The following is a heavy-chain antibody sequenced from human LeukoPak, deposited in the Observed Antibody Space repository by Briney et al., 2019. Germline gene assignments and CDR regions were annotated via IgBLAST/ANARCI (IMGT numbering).Heavy chain of an antibody. V-gene: IGHV4-30-4*01. CDR1: GGSISICDYY. Sequence: PSQTLSLTCAVTGGSISICDYYWRTIRQPPGKGLEWIGYIYSSGSTYYNPSLKSRVTIAVDTSKNQFSLKLSSVTAADTAVYYCARTTVFSYYYDYWGQGTLVTVSS. D-gene: IGHD4-17*01. CDR2: IYSSGST. CDR3: ARTTVFSYYYDY. J-gene: IGHJ4*02.